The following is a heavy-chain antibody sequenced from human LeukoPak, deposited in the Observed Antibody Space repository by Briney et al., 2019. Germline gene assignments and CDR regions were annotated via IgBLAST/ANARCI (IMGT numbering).Heavy chain of an antibody. CDR2: IYSGGST. Sequence: GGSLRLSCAASEFSVGSNYMTWVRQAPGKGLEWVSLIYSGGSTYYADSVKGRFTISRDNSKNTLYLQMNSLRAEDTAVYYCARGLSRGGSYDLKGFDYWGQGTLVTVSS. D-gene: IGHD1-26*01. V-gene: IGHV3-66*01. J-gene: IGHJ4*02. CDR1: EFSVGSNY. CDR3: ARGLSRGGSYDLKGFDY.